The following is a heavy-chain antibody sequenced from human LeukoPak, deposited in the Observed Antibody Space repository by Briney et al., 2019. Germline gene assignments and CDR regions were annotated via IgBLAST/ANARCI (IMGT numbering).Heavy chain of an antibody. CDR3: AKCSGGSCYSGDGFDY. Sequence: GGSLRLSCAASGFTFSSYAMSWVRQAPGKGLEWGSAISSSGGSTYYAYSVKGRFTISRDNSKNTLYLQMNSLRAEDTAVYYCAKCSGGSCYSGDGFDYWGQGNLVTVSS. V-gene: IGHV3-23*01. J-gene: IGHJ4*02. CDR1: GFTFSSYA. CDR2: ISSSGGST. D-gene: IGHD2-15*01.